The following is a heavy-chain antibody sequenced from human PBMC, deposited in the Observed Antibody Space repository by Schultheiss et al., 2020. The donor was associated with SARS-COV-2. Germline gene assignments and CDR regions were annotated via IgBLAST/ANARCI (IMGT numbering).Heavy chain of an antibody. CDR1: GGSISSYY. J-gene: IGHJ4*02. Sequence: SQTLSLTCTVSGGSISSYYWSWIRQPPGKGLEWIGYIYYSGSTNYNPSLKSRVTISVDTSKNQFSLKLSSVTAADTAVYYCARTDYYDSSGFGYWGQGTLVTVSS. V-gene: IGHV4-59*12. D-gene: IGHD3-22*01. CDR3: ARTDYYDSSGFGY. CDR2: IYYSGST.